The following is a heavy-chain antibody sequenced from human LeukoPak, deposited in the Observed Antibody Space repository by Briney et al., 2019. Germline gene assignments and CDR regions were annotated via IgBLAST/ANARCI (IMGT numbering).Heavy chain of an antibody. CDR1: GFTFSSYG. J-gene: IGHJ4*02. CDR2: ISSGSSYK. Sequence: NPGGSLRLSCAASGFTFSSYGMNWVRQAPGKGLEWVAFISSGSSYKYYADSVKGRFTISRDNAKNSLYLQMNSLRAEDTAVYYWAREVGEGVDYGGQGTLVTVSS. CDR3: AREVGEGVDY. V-gene: IGHV3-21*01. D-gene: IGHD3-16*01.